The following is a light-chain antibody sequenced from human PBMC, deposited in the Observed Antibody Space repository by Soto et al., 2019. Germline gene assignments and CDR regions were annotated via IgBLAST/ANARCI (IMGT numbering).Light chain of an antibody. J-gene: IGKJ1*01. CDR2: AAS. CDR3: QQSYSTPPWT. CDR1: QSISSY. Sequence: DIRMTQSPSSLSASVGDRVSITCRASQSISSYLNWYQQKPGKAPKLLIYAASSLQSGVPSRFSGSGSGTDFTLTISSLQPEDFATYYCQQSYSTPPWTFGQGTKVEIQ. V-gene: IGKV1-39*01.